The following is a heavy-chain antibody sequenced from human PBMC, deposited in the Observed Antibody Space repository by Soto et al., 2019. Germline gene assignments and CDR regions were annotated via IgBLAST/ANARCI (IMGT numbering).Heavy chain of an antibody. Sequence: GESLKISCKGSGYSFTSYWIGWVRQMPGKGLEWMGIIYPGDSDTRYSPPFRGQVTISADKSISTAYLQWSSLKASDTAMYYCARHEPGYPYGMDVWGQGTTVTVSS. V-gene: IGHV5-51*01. D-gene: IGHD6-25*01. CDR3: ARHEPGYPYGMDV. CDR2: IYPGDSDT. CDR1: GYSFTSYW. J-gene: IGHJ6*02.